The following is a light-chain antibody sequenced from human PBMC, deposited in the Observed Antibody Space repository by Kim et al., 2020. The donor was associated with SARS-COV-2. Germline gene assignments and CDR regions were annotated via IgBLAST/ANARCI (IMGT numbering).Light chain of an antibody. CDR2: EDI. CDR3: QVWDSRTSWV. V-gene: IGLV3-1*01. CDR1: RLGDKY. J-gene: IGLJ3*02. Sequence: SYELTQPPSVSVSPGQTARMTCSGHRLGDKYTSWYQKRPGQAPVVIIYEDIKRPAEIPERFSASTSGDTATLTISETQATDEADYYCQVWDSRTSWVFGGGTQLTVL.